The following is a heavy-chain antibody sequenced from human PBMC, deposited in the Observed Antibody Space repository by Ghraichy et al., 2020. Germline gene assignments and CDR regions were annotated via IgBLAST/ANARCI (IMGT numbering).Heavy chain of an antibody. CDR2: IIPIFGTA. V-gene: IGHV1-69*13. J-gene: IGHJ5*02. CDR1: GGTFSSYA. D-gene: IGHD6-13*01. Sequence: SVKVSCKASGGTFSSYAISWVRQAPGQGLEWMGGIIPIFGTANYAQKFQGRVTITADESTSTAYMELSSLRSEDTAVYYCARTMQQQLVNWFDPWGQGTLVTVSS. CDR3: ARTMQQQLVNWFDP.